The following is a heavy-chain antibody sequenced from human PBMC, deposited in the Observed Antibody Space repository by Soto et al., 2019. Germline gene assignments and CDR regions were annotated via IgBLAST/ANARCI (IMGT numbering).Heavy chain of an antibody. CDR2: IYYSGST. V-gene: IGHV4-30-4*01. CDR1: GGSISSGDYY. Sequence: SETLSLTCTVSGGSISSGDYYWSWIRQPPGKGLEWIGYIYYSGSTYYNPSLKSRVTISVDKSKNQFSLKLSSVTAADTAVYYCARRGVVVTAMGYWGQGTLVTVSS. CDR3: ARRGVVVTAMGY. D-gene: IGHD2-21*02. J-gene: IGHJ4*02.